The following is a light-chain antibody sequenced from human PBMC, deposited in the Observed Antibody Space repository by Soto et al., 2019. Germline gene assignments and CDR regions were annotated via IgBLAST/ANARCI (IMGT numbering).Light chain of an antibody. CDR1: QSISTF. CDR3: QQSYSTPWT. CDR2: AAS. Sequence: DIQMTQSPSSLSASVRDRVTITCRASQSISTFLNWYQQKPGKVPKLLIYAASSLQRGVPSRFRGSGSGTDFTLTISSLQPEDFATYFCQQSYSTPWTFGHGTKVEI. J-gene: IGKJ1*01. V-gene: IGKV1-39*01.